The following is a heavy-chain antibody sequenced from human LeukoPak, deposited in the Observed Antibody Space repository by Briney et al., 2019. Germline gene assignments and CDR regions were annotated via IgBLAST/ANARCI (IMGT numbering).Heavy chain of an antibody. V-gene: IGHV3-23*01. CDR1: GFTFNSYA. CDR3: AKLPTSVAAHYFDY. J-gene: IGHJ4*02. CDR2: ISGSGGST. Sequence: GGSLRLSCAASGFTFNSYAMGWVRQAPGKGLEWVSRISGSGGSTYYADSVKGRFTISRDNSKNRLYLQMNSLRAEDTAVYYCAKLPTSVAAHYFDYWGQGTLVTVSS. D-gene: IGHD6-19*01.